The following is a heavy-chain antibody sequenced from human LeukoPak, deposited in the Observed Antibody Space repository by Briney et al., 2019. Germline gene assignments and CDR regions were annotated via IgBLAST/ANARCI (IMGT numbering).Heavy chain of an antibody. D-gene: IGHD6-19*01. Sequence: SETLSLTCAVYGGSFSGYYWSWIRQPPGKGLEWIGEINHGGSTNYNPSLKSRVTISVDTSKNQFSLKLSSVTAADTAVYYCARGAGGWSGWFDPWGQGTLVTVSS. V-gene: IGHV4-34*01. J-gene: IGHJ5*02. CDR1: GGSFSGYY. CDR3: ARGAGGWSGWFDP. CDR2: INHGGST.